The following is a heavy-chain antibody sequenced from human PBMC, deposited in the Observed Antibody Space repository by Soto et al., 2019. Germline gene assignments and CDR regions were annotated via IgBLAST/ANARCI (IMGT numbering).Heavy chain of an antibody. V-gene: IGHV3-7*01. J-gene: IGHJ4*02. CDR1: GFTFSSYW. CDR2: IKQDGSEK. D-gene: IGHD2-8*01. CDR3: ARSYCTNGVCYFFDY. Sequence: GGSLRLSCAASGFTFSSYWMSWVRQAPGKGLECVANIKQDGSEKYYVDSVKGRFTISRDNAKNSLYLQMNSLRAEDTAVYYCARSYCTNGVCYFFDYWGQGTLVTVSS.